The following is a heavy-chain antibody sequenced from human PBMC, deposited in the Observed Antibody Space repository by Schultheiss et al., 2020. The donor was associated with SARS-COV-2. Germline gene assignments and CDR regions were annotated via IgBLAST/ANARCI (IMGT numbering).Heavy chain of an antibody. CDR1: GFTFSNAW. Sequence: GESLKISCAASGFTFSNAWMSWVRQAPGKGLEWVSSISSSSSYIYYADSVKGRFTISRDNAKNTLYLQMNSLRAEDTAVYYCAKDTIDYYYDSSGYLDYWGQGTLVTVSS. CDR3: AKDTIDYYYDSSGYLDY. J-gene: IGHJ4*02. CDR2: ISSSSSYI. V-gene: IGHV3-21*04. D-gene: IGHD3-22*01.